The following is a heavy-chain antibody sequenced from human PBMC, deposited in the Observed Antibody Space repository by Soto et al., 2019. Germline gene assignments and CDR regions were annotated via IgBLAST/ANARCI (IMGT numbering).Heavy chain of an antibody. V-gene: IGHV4-34*01. CDR2: INHSGST. CDR1: GGSFSGYY. Sequence: TSETLSLTCAVYGGSFSGYYWSWIRQPPGKGLDWIGEINHSGSTNYNPSLKSRVTISVDTSKNQFSLKLSSVTAADTAVYYCARGLRRYCTNGVCYTAWFDPWGQGTLVTVSS. CDR3: ARGLRRYCTNGVCYTAWFDP. J-gene: IGHJ5*02. D-gene: IGHD2-8*01.